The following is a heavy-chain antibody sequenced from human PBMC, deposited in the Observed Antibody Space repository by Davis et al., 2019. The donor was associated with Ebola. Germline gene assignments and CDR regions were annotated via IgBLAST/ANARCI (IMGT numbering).Heavy chain of an antibody. CDR2: ISYDGSNK. CDR1: GFTFSSYA. J-gene: IGHJ4*02. CDR3: ARGGRSDFRRYYFDC. Sequence: LSLTCAASGFTFSSYAMHWVRQAPGKGLEWVAVISYDGSNKYYADSVKGRFTISRDNSKNTLYLQMNSLRAEDTAVYYCARGGRSDFRRYYFDCWGQGTLVTVSS. V-gene: IGHV3-30-3*01. D-gene: IGHD2-21*02.